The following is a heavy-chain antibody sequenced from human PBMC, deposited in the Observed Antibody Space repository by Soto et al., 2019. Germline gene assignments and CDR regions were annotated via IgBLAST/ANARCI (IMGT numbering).Heavy chain of an antibody. CDR2: ISAYNGNT. D-gene: IGHD3-22*01. J-gene: IGHJ6*02. V-gene: IGHV1-18*04. CDR3: ARDPYYYDSSGYYQIYYYGMDV. CDR1: GYTFTSYG. Sequence: ASVKVSFKASGYTFTSYGISWVRQAPGQGLEWMGWISAYNGNTNYAQKLQGRVTMTTDTSTSTAYMELRSLRSDDTAVYYCARDPYYYDSSGYYQIYYYGMDVWGQGTTVTVSS.